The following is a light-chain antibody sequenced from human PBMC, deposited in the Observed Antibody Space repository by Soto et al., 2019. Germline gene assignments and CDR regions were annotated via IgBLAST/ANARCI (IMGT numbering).Light chain of an antibody. CDR3: VHPNSFPFT. Sequence: DIPMTQSPSSLSASVGDRVTITCRASQGIKSDLGWYQQKPGKAPKRLIYTASSLQSGVPSRFSGRGSGTEITLTISNLQTEDFAIYYFVHPNSFPFTFGPGTRVDI. J-gene: IGKJ3*01. V-gene: IGKV1-17*02. CDR1: QGIKSD. CDR2: TAS.